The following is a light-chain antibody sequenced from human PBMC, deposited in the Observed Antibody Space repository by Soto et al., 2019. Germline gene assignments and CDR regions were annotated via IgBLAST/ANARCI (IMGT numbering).Light chain of an antibody. J-gene: IGKJ5*01. CDR1: QSVSTS. V-gene: IGKV3-15*01. Sequence: IVLTQSPTTLSVSPGERATLSCRASQSVSTSLAWYQQKPGQVPSLLIYGASTRASGIPARFSGSGSGTEFTLTIGSLQSEDFAVYYCQQYSSSPSFGQGTRLEIK. CDR3: QQYSSSPS. CDR2: GAS.